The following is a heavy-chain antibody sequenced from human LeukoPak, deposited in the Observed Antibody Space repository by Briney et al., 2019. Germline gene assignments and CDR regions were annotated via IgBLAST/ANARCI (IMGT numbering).Heavy chain of an antibody. CDR2: IVPIFGTA. CDR1: GGTFISYA. Sequence: SVKVSCKASGGTFISYAISWVRQAPGQGLEWMGGIVPIFGTANYAQKFQGRVTITTDESTSTAYMELSSLRSEDTAVYYCAGGVLKAPFDYWGQGTLVTVSS. D-gene: IGHD4/OR15-4a*01. V-gene: IGHV1-69*05. J-gene: IGHJ4*02. CDR3: AGGVLKAPFDY.